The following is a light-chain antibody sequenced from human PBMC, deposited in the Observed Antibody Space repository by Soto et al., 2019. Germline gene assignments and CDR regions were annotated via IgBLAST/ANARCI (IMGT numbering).Light chain of an antibody. Sequence: EVVMTQSPATLSVSPGERATLSCWASQSVRSDLAWYQQKPGQTPRLLIYGASTRAPGIPARFSGSGSGTEFTLTISSLQSEDVAVYYCQQYNNWPPITFGQGTRLEIK. CDR1: QSVRSD. J-gene: IGKJ5*01. CDR3: QQYNNWPPIT. CDR2: GAS. V-gene: IGKV3-15*01.